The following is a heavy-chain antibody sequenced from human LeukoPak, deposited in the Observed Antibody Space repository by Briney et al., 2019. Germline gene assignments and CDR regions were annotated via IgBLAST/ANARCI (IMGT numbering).Heavy chain of an antibody. V-gene: IGHV3-30-3*01. CDR2: ISYDGSNK. CDR3: ARVGYCSSTSCRYFDY. J-gene: IGHJ4*02. CDR1: GFTFSSYA. Sequence: PGRSLILSCAASGFTFSSYAMHWVRQAPGKGLEWVAVISYDGSNKYYADSVKGRFTISRDNSKNTLYLQMNSLRAEDTAVYYCARVGYCSSTSCRYFDYWGQGTLVTVSS. D-gene: IGHD2-2*01.